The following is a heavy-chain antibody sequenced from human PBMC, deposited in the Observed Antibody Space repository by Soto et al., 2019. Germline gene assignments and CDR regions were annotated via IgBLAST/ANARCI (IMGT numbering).Heavy chain of an antibody. CDR1: GGSINGGGYC. CDR3: SRGILV. Sequence: SETLSVTWTVSGGSINGGGYCWSWIRQHPGKGLDWIGCISYGGSTSYNPSLKSRVTISVDTSKNQFSLKLTSVTAADTAVYYCSRGILVWGQGALVTVSS. D-gene: IGHD5-18*01. V-gene: IGHV4-31*02. J-gene: IGHJ4*02. CDR2: ISYGGST.